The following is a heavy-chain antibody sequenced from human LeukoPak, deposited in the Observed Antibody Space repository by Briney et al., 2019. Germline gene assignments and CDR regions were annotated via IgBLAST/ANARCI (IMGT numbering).Heavy chain of an antibody. CDR1: GFPFNNYG. D-gene: IGHD3-10*01. Sequence: GSLRLSCAASGFPFNNYGMHWVRQTPGKGLEWVAIISYDGSYKYYADSVKGRFTISIDNSRNTLYLQMNSLRAEDTAVYYCARGRLGVRAADYWGQGTLVTVSS. J-gene: IGHJ4*02. V-gene: IGHV3-30*03. CDR2: ISYDGSYK. CDR3: ARGRLGVRAADY.